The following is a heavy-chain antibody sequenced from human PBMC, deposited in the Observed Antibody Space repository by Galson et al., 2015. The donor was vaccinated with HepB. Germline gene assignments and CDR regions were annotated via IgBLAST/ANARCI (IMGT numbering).Heavy chain of an antibody. CDR1: GFTFSDYY. J-gene: IGHJ4*02. CDR2: ISSSSSYT. D-gene: IGHD5-18*01. CDR3: ARDRLPHKGNTAMVGS. V-gene: IGHV3-11*06. Sequence: SLRLSCAASGFTFSDYYMSWIRQAPGKGLEWVSYISSSSSYTNYADSVKGRFTISRDNAKNSLYLQMNSLRAEDTAVYYCARDRLPHKGNTAMVGSWGQGTLVTVSS.